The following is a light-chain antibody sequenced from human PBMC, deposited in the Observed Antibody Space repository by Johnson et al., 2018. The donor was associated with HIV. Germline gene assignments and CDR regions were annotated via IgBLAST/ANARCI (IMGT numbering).Light chain of an antibody. V-gene: IGLV1-51*01. CDR1: SSNIGNNY. CDR2: DNN. CDR3: GTWDSSLSAYV. J-gene: IGLJ1*01. Sequence: APGQKVTVSCSGSSSNIGNNYVSWYQQLPGTAPKLLIYDNNKRPSGIPDRFSGSKSGTSATLGITGLQTGDEADYYCGTWDSSLSAYVFGTGTKVTVL.